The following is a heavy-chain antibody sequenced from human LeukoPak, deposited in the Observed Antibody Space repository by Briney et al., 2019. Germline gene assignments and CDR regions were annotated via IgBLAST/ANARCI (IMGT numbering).Heavy chain of an antibody. CDR2: ISWNSGSI. J-gene: IGHJ6*02. CDR1: GFTFDDYA. D-gene: IGHD3-10*01. CDR3: AKDTQSRGAYYYYGMDV. V-gene: IGHV3-9*01. Sequence: GGSLRLSCAASGFTFDDYAMHWVRQAPGKGLERVSGISWNSGSIGYADSVKGRFTISRDNAKNSLYLQMNSLRAEDTALYYCAKDTQSRGAYYYYGMDVWGQGTTVTVSS.